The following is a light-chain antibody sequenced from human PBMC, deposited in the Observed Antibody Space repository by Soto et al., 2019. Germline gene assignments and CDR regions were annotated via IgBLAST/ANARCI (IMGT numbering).Light chain of an antibody. CDR3: QQYDNWPPT. Sequence: EIVMTQSPATLFVSPGERATLSCRASQSVSSNLAWYQQKPGQTTRLLIYGASTRATGIPARFSGSGSGTEFTLSISSLQSEDFAVYYWQQYDNWPPTFGGGTKVEIK. J-gene: IGKJ4*01. V-gene: IGKV3-15*01. CDR2: GAS. CDR1: QSVSSN.